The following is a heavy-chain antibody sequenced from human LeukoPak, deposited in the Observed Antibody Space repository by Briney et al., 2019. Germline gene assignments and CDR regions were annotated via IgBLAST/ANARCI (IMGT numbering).Heavy chain of an antibody. J-gene: IGHJ4*02. V-gene: IGHV7-4-1*02. CDR1: GYTFTSYA. CDR3: ASRKSYSWTCYYFDY. Sequence: ASVKVSCKASGYTFTSYAMNWVRQAPGQGLEWMGWINTNTGNPTYAQGFTGRFVFSLDTSVSTAYLQISSLKAEDTAVYYCASRKSYSWTCYYFDYWGQGTLVTVSS. CDR2: INTNTGNP. D-gene: IGHD3-16*01.